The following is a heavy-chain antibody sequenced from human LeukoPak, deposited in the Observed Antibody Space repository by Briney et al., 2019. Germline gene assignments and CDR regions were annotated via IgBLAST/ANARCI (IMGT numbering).Heavy chain of an antibody. CDR2: ISSSGSTI. Sequence: GGSLRLSCAASGFTFSSYEMNWVRQAPGKGLEWVSYISSSGSTIYYADSVKGRFTISRDNAKNSLYLQMNSLRAEDTAVYYCARDRGIAVAGPYYFDYWGQGTLVTVSS. D-gene: IGHD6-19*01. J-gene: IGHJ4*02. CDR3: ARDRGIAVAGPYYFDY. CDR1: GFTFSSYE. V-gene: IGHV3-48*03.